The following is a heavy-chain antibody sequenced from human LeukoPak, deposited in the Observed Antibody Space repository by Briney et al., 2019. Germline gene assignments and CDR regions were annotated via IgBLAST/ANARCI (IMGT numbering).Heavy chain of an antibody. V-gene: IGHV3-23*01. J-gene: IGHJ3*02. D-gene: IGHD3-3*01. CDR2: ISGSGGST. Sequence: PGGSLRLSCAASGFTFSSYAMSWLRQAPGKGLEWVSAISGSGGSTYYADSVKGRFTISRDNSKNTLYLQMNSLRAEDTAVYYCAKDRGVVIDAFDIWGQGTMVTVSS. CDR3: AKDRGVVIDAFDI. CDR1: GFTFSSYA.